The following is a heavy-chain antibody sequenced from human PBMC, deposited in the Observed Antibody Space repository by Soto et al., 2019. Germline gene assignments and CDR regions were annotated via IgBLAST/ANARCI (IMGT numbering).Heavy chain of an antibody. CDR2: ISGSGGST. J-gene: IGHJ6*02. CDR1: GFTFSSYA. V-gene: IGHV3-23*01. CDR3: AKEDIVVVVAATHGGMDV. D-gene: IGHD2-15*01. Sequence: EVQLLESGGGLVQPGGSLRLSCAASGFTFSSYAMSWVRQAPGKGLEWVSAISGSGGSTYYADSVKGRFTISRDNSKNTLYLQMNSLRAEDTAVYYGAKEDIVVVVAATHGGMDVWGQGTTVTVSS.